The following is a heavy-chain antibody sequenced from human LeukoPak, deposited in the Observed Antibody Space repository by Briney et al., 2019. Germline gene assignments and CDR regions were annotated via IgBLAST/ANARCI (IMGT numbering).Heavy chain of an antibody. Sequence: PGGSLRLSCAASGFTFSTHEMNSVRQAPGKGLEWVSYISSSGSTIYYADSVKGRFTISRDNAKDSLYLQMNSLRADDTAVYYCARRYCSGSSCLVDYWGQGTLVTVSS. CDR2: ISSSGSTI. J-gene: IGHJ4*02. D-gene: IGHD2-15*01. CDR1: GFTFSTHE. CDR3: ARRYCSGSSCLVDY. V-gene: IGHV3-48*03.